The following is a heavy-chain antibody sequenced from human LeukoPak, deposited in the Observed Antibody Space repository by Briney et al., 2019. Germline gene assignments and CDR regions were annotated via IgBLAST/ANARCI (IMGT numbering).Heavy chain of an antibody. CDR2: IYYSGST. J-gene: IGHJ6*03. V-gene: IGHV4-59*01. CDR1: GGSISSYY. D-gene: IGHD2-2*01. Sequence: SETLSLTCTVSGGSISSYYWSWIRQPPGKGLEWIGYIYYSGSTNYNPSLKSRVTISVDTSKNQFSLKLSSVTAADSAVYYCARERKDIVVLPAEGIYYYYYMDVWGKGTTVTVSS. CDR3: ARERKDIVVLPAEGIYYYYYMDV.